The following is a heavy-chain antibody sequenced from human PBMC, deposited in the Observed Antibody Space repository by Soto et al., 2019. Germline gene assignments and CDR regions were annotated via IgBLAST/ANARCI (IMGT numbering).Heavy chain of an antibody. CDR3: ARDLRLNGYYFDY. V-gene: IGHV3-23*01. CDR2: ISGSGGST. D-gene: IGHD3-3*01. J-gene: IGHJ4*02. Sequence: GGPMTVSCAASGFTFSSYAMSWVRQAPGKGLEWVSGISGSGGSTYHADSVKGRVTISRDNSKNTLYLQMNSLRVEDTAVYYCARDLRLNGYYFDYWGQGTLVTVSS. CDR1: GFTFSSYA.